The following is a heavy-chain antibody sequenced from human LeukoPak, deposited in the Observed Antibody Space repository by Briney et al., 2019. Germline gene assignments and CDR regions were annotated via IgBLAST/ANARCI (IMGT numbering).Heavy chain of an antibody. CDR2: MNPNGGNT. CDR3: ARGETGTTGDYYYYYYMDV. V-gene: IGHV1-8*03. Sequence: ASVKVSCKASGYTFTSYDINWVRQATGQGLEWMGWMNPNGGNTGYAQKFQGRVTITRNTSISTAYMELSSLRSEDTAVYYCARGETGTTGDYYYYYYMDVWGKGTTVTVSS. J-gene: IGHJ6*03. D-gene: IGHD1-1*01. CDR1: GYTFTSYD.